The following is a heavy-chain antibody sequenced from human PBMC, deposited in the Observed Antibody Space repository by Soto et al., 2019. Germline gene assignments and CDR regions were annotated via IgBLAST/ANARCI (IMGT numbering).Heavy chain of an antibody. V-gene: IGHV5-10-1*03. J-gene: IGHJ6*02. D-gene: IGHD1-1*01. CDR3: ASNKNWNYYYGMDV. CDR2: IDPSDSYT. CDR1: GYSFTSYW. Sequence: EVQLVQSGAEVKKPGESLRISCKGSGYSFTSYWIRWVRQMPGKGLEWMGRIDPSDSYTKYSPSFQGHVTISADKSTSTAYLQWSSLKASDTAMYYCASNKNWNYYYGMDVWGQGTTVTVSS.